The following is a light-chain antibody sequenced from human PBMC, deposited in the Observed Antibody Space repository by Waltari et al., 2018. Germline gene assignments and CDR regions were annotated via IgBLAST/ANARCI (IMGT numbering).Light chain of an antibody. J-gene: IGKJ2*01. CDR1: QGINNW. CDR3: QQTYNTPYT. V-gene: IGKV1-12*01. CDR2: AAS. Sequence: DVQMTQSPSSLSASVGDKVTITCRASQGINNWLVWYQQRPGRAPKLLIYAASSLHSGVPSRFSGSGSGPDYTLTISSLQPEDFATYYCQQTYNTPYTFGQGTKVEIK.